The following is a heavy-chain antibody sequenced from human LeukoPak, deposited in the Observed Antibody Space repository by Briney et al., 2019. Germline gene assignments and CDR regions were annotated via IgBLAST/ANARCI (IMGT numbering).Heavy chain of an antibody. CDR2: ISYDGSNK. CDR1: GFTFSSYA. D-gene: IGHD2-2*02. V-gene: IGHV3-30-3*01. Sequence: GGSLRLSCAASGFTFSSYAMHWVRQAPGKGLEWVAVISYDGSNKYYADSVKGRFTISRDNSKNTLYLQMNSLRAEDTAVYYCARQAGDCSSTSCYTGGYYFDYWGQGTLVTVSS. CDR3: ARQAGDCSSTSCYTGGYYFDY. J-gene: IGHJ4*02.